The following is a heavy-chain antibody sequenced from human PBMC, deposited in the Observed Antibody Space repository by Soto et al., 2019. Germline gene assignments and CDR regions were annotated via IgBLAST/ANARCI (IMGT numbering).Heavy chain of an antibody. CDR2: INPSGGST. Sequence: ASVKVSCKASGYTFTSYYMHWVRQAPGQGLEWMGIINPSGGSTSYAQKFQGRVTMTRDTSTSTVYMELSSLRSEDTAVYYCARETNGSGSYYPHYYGMEFWRQGPTVTVAS. CDR1: GYTFTSYY. CDR3: ARETNGSGSYYPHYYGMEF. V-gene: IGHV1-46*01. D-gene: IGHD3-10*01. J-gene: IGHJ6*02.